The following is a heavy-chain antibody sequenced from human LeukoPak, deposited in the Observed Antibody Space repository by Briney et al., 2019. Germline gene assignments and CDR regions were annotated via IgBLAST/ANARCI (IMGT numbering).Heavy chain of an antibody. J-gene: IGHJ4*02. V-gene: IGHV3-23*01. CDR3: AKDRRGNWNYVGHFDH. Sequence: GGSLRLSCAASGFTFSNYAMSWVRQAPGRGLEWVSTSSESGSATRYADSVKGRFTISRDNSMSTLYLQMDSLRAEDTAVYYCAKDRRGNWNYVGHFDHWGQGTLVIVSS. CDR2: SSESGSAT. D-gene: IGHD1-7*01. CDR1: GFTFSNYA.